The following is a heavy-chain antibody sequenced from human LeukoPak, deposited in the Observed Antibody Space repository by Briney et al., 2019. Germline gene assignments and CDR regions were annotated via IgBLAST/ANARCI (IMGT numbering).Heavy chain of an antibody. CDR3: AGVVPAAMWYDY. V-gene: IGHV1-69*02. D-gene: IGHD2-2*01. CDR1: GGTFSSYT. J-gene: IGHJ4*02. Sequence: GASVKVSCKASGGTFSSYTISWVRQAPGHGLEWMGRIIPILGIANYAQKFQGRVTITAYKSTSTAYMELSSLRSEDTAVYYCAGVVPAAMWYDYWGQGTLVTVSS. CDR2: IIPILGIA.